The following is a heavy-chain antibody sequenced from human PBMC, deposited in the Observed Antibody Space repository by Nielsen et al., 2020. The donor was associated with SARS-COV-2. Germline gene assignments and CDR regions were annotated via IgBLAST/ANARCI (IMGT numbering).Heavy chain of an antibody. Sequence: GGSLRLSCAASGFTFSSYTMHWVRQAPGTGLEWVSSISSSGGYIYHADSIKGRFTISRDNAKNSLYLQMNSLRAEDTAVYYCARGITVADPDYWGQGTLVTVSS. V-gene: IGHV3-21*01. CDR1: GFTFSSYT. J-gene: IGHJ4*02. CDR3: ARGITVADPDY. CDR2: ISSSGGYI. D-gene: IGHD6-19*01.